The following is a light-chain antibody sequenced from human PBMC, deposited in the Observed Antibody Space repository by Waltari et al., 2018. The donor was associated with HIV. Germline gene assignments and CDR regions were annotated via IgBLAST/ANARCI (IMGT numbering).Light chain of an antibody. Sequence: QSALTQPPSASGSPGQSVTIYCRGTSSDVGNYNYVSWYQQPPGKVPKLIIYEVKKRPSVVSDRFSGSKSGNTASLSVAGLQAEDEGDYYCTSYAGINNYVIFGGGTKLTVL. J-gene: IGLJ2*01. CDR1: SSDVGNYNY. CDR3: TSYAGINNYVI. V-gene: IGLV2-8*01. CDR2: EVK.